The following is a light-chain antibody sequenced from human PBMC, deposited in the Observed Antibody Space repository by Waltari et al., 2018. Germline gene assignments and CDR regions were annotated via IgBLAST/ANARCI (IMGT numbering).Light chain of an antibody. CDR1: QGVGKY. CDR2: HTS. Sequence: EIVLTQSPGTLSLSPGERDTLSCRASQGVGKYLAWYQQRPGQAPRLRLYHTSIRATGIPDRFSGSGYGTDFSLTISRLEPEDFAVYYCQKYDFLPATFGQGTTVAIK. CDR3: QKYDFLPAT. J-gene: IGKJ1*01. V-gene: IGKV3-20*01.